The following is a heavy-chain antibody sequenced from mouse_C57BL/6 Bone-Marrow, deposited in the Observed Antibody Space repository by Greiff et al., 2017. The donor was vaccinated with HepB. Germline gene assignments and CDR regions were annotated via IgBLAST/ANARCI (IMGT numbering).Heavy chain of an antibody. J-gene: IGHJ2*01. CDR1: GFTFSDAW. CDR3: TRLGRGYFDY. D-gene: IGHD4-1*01. V-gene: IGHV6-6*01. CDR2: IRNKSNNHAT. Sequence: EVLLVESGGGLVQPGGSMKLSCAASGFTFSDAWMDWVRQSPEKGLEWVAEIRNKSNNHATYYAESVKGRFTISRDDSKSSVYLQMNSLRAEDTGIYYCTRLGRGYFDYWGQGTTLTVSS.